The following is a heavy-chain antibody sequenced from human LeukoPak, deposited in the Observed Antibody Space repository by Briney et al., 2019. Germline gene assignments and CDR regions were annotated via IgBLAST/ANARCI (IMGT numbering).Heavy chain of an antibody. J-gene: IGHJ4*02. CDR1: GGSISSYY. Sequence: SETLPLTCSVSGGSISSYYWSWIRQPPGKGLEWIGYIYYSGSTNYNPSLKSRVTISVDTSKNQFSLKLSSVTAADTAVYYCARAVRGVITETFDYWGQGTLVTVSS. CDR3: ARAVRGVITETFDY. D-gene: IGHD3-10*01. V-gene: IGHV4-59*01. CDR2: IYYSGST.